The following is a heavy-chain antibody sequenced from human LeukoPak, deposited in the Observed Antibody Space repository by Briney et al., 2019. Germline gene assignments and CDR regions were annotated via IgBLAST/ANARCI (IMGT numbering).Heavy chain of an antibody. D-gene: IGHD3-22*01. CDR1: GGTFSSYA. J-gene: IGHJ4*02. V-gene: IGHV1-69*13. CDR3: ARVVIPDLYYFDY. CDR2: IIPIFGTA. Sequence: ASVKVSCEASGGTFSSYAISWVRQAPGQGLEWMGGIIPIFGTANYAQKFQGRVTITADESTSTAYMELSSLRSGDTAVYYCARVVIPDLYYFDYWGQGTLVTVSS.